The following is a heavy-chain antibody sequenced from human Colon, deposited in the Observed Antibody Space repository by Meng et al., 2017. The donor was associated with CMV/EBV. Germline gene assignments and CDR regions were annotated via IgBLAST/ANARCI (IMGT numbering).Heavy chain of an antibody. V-gene: IGHV1-18*01. CDR2: INGPNDYT. J-gene: IGHJ4*02. D-gene: IGHD3-3*01. CDR3: ARDLSDDIWSASPLAY. CDR1: GFTFTKYG. Sequence: ASVKVSCKASGFTFTKYGFSWVRQTPGHGLEWMGWINGPNDYTNYAQKFQGRVTMTTDTSTTTVYMELSSLRSDETAIYFCARDLSDDIWSASPLAYWGQGTLVTVSS.